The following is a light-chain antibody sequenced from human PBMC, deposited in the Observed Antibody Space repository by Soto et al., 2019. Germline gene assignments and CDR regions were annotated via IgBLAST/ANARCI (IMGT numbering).Light chain of an antibody. CDR3: QTWGTGPV. V-gene: IGLV4-69*01. CDR1: SGHSTYV. J-gene: IGLJ3*02. CDR2: LNSDGSH. Sequence: QLVLTQSPSASASLGASVKLTCTLDSGHSTYVITWHQQQPEKGPRFLMKLNSDGSHTKGDGIPDRFSGSSSGAERYLTISSLQSEDEGDYYCQTWGTGPVVGGGTKLTVL.